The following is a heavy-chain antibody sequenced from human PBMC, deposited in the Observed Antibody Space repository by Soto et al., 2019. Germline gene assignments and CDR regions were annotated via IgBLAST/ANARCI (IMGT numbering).Heavy chain of an antibody. J-gene: IGHJ6*02. CDR1: GGTFSSYT. CDR2: IIPILGIA. Sequence: QVQLVQSGAEVKKPGSSVTVSCKASGGTFSSYTISWVRQAPGQGLEWMGRIIPILGIADYAQKFQGRVTITADKYPSTAYMELNSLRSEVTAVYYGAREQVIRGTYGMDVWGQGTKFTVSS. V-gene: IGHV1-69*08. CDR3: AREQVIRGTYGMDV.